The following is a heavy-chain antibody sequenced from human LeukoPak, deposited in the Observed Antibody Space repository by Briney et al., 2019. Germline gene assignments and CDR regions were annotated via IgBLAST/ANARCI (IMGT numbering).Heavy chain of an antibody. CDR3: ASPGDYYGSGIGNWFDP. Sequence: SETLSLTCAVCGGSFSGYYWSWIRQPPGKGLEWIGEINHSGSTNYNPSLKSRVTISVDTSKNQFSLKLSSVTAADTAVYYCASPGDYYGSGIGNWFDPWGQGTLVTVSS. D-gene: IGHD3-10*01. CDR2: INHSGST. CDR1: GGSFSGYY. J-gene: IGHJ5*02. V-gene: IGHV4-34*01.